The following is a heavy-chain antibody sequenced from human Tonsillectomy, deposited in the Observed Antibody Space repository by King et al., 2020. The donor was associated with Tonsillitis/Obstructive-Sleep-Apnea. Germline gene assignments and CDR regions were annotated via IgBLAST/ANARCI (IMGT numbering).Heavy chain of an antibody. D-gene: IGHD3-16*01. J-gene: IGHJ6*03. CDR2: IYYSGTT. CDR3: ARHSRDTSWGDYFYYMDV. CDR1: GGSVSSSDYY. V-gene: IGHV4-39*01. Sequence: QLQESGPGLVKPSETLSLTCTVSGGSVSSSDYYWGWIRQPPGKGLEWIATIYYSGTTYYNPPLKSRVTLSVATSKNQFSLNLNSVTAADTAVYDCARHSRDTSWGDYFYYMDVWGKGTTVTVSS.